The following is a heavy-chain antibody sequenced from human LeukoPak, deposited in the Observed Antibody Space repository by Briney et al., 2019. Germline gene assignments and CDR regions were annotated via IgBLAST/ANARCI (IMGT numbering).Heavy chain of an antibody. D-gene: IGHD4/OR15-4a*01. Sequence: PSETLSLTCTVSGGSISGQYWSLIRQPPGKGLEWIGYIYYTGITKYNPSLKSRVTISVDTSKNQFSLRLTSVTAADTAVYYCARDRGAVGLSYYYYGMDVWGQGTTVTVSS. V-gene: IGHV4-59*11. J-gene: IGHJ6*02. CDR3: ARDRGAVGLSYYYYGMDV. CDR1: GGSISGQY. CDR2: IYYTGIT.